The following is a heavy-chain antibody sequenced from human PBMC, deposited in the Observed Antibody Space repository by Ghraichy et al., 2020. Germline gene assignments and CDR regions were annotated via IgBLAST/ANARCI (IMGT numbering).Heavy chain of an antibody. CDR3: ARDPVQDDILTGYVDY. V-gene: IGHV3-30*04. Sequence: GGSLRLSCAASGFTFSSYAMHWVRQAPGKGLEWVAVISYDGSNKYYADSVKGRFTISRDNSKNTLYLQMNSLRAEDTAVYYCARDPVQDDILTGYVDYWGQGTLVTVSS. J-gene: IGHJ4*02. D-gene: IGHD3-9*01. CDR2: ISYDGSNK. CDR1: GFTFSSYA.